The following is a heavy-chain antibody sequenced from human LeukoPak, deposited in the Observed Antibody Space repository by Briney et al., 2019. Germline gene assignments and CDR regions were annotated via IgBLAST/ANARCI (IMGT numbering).Heavy chain of an antibody. Sequence: GGSLRLSCAASGFTFSTYWMHWVRQAPGKGLVWVARIKGDGSSTIYADSVKGRFTISRDNSKNTLYLQVNSLRAEDTAVYYCAKAWTFSPVTTNLDSWGQGTLVTVSS. D-gene: IGHD4-17*01. V-gene: IGHV3-74*01. CDR3: AKAWTFSPVTTNLDS. CDR1: GFTFSTYW. J-gene: IGHJ4*02. CDR2: IKGDGSST.